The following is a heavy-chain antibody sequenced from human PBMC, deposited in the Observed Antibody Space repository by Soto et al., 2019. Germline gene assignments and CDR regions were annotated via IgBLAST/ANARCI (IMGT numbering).Heavy chain of an antibody. V-gene: IGHV1-69*06. J-gene: IGHJ6*02. Sequence: QVQLVQSGAEVKKPGSSVKVSCKASGVTFSSYAISWVRQAPGQGLEWMGGIIPIFGTANYAQKFQGRVTITADKSTSTAYMELSSLRSEDTAVYYCAGGIVVVVAADYGMDVWGQGTTVTVSS. CDR3: AGGIVVVVAADYGMDV. CDR1: GVTFSSYA. D-gene: IGHD2-15*01. CDR2: IIPIFGTA.